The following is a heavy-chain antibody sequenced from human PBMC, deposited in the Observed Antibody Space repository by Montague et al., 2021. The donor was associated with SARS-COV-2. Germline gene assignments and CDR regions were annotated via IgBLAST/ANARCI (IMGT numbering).Heavy chain of an antibody. V-gene: IGHV4-61*01. D-gene: IGHD3-22*01. CDR1: GVSISSGSYY. J-gene: IGHJ4*02. CDR3: VREKYYFDDSGSK. Sequence: ETLSLTCSVSGVSISSGSYYWSWVRQPPGKGLEWIGYVYHTGSTNYNPSLKSRVTLSIDTSKNQFSLNLTSVTAADTAVYYCVREKYYFDDSGSKWGQGTLVTV. CDR2: VYHTGST.